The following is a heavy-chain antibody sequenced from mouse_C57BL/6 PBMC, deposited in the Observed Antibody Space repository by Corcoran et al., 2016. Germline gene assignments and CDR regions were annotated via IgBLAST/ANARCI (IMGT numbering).Heavy chain of an antibody. CDR2: ISYDGSN. J-gene: IGHJ1*03. CDR3: ARCLSYWYMDV. V-gene: IGHV3-6*01. D-gene: IGHD6-2*01. CDR1: GFSITSSYY. Sequence: DVQLQESGPELVKPSHSLSLSCSVSGFSITSSYYWNWIRQFPGNELEWMGYISYDGSNNYNPSLTNRISITSYTSKDQFFLKLNSVTTEDTATYDCARCLSYWYMDVWGTGTTVTVSS.